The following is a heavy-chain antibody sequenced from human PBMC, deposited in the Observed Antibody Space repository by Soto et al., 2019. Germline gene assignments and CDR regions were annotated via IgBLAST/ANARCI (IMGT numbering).Heavy chain of an antibody. CDR3: ARGGRAYTWSGYRNWFDP. Sequence: GASVKVSCKSSGYTFSSYDINWVRQAPGHGLEWMGLMNPNNGNSAYAQKFQGRVNMTRNTSINTAYLELTSLTSEDTALYYCARGGRAYTWSGYRNWFDPWGQGTLVTVSS. D-gene: IGHD3-3*01. CDR2: MNPNNGNS. V-gene: IGHV1-8*01. CDR1: GYTFSSYD. J-gene: IGHJ5*02.